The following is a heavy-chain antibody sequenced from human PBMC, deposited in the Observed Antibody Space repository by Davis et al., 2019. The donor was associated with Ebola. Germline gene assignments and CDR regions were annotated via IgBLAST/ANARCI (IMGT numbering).Heavy chain of an antibody. V-gene: IGHV3-23*01. Sequence: GGSLRLSCAASGFTFSSYAMSWVRQAPGKGLEWVSAISGSGGSIYYADSVKGRFTISRDNAKNSLYLQMNSLRAEDTAVYYCARLTIVTVFDYWGQGTLVTVSS. J-gene: IGHJ4*02. CDR2: ISGSGGSI. CDR3: ARLTIVTVFDY. D-gene: IGHD4-11*01. CDR1: GFTFSSYA.